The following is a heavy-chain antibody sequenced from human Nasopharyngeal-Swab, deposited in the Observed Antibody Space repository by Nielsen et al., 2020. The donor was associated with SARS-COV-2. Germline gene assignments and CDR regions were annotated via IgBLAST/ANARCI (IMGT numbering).Heavy chain of an antibody. V-gene: IGHV3-21*01. CDR2: ISSSSSYI. CDR1: GFTFSSYS. CDR3: ARDRDLTYYYDSSGYIDY. D-gene: IGHD3-22*01. J-gene: IGHJ4*02. Sequence: GESLKISCAAPGFTFSSYSMNWVRQAPGKGLEWVSSISSSSSYIYYADSVKGRFTISRDNAKNSLYLQMNSLRAEDTAVYYCARDRDLTYYYDSSGYIDYWGQGTLVTVSS.